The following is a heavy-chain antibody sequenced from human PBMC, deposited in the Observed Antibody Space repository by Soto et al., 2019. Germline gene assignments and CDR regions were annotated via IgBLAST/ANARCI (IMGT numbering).Heavy chain of an antibody. V-gene: IGHV3-23*01. J-gene: IGHJ6*02. Sequence: EVQLLESGGGLVQPGGSLRLSCAASGFTFSSYAMSWVRQAPGKGLEWVSAISGSGGSTYYADSVKGRFTISRDNSKNTLYLQMNSLRAEDTAVYYCVLDDSSGYYSVYYYYGMDVWGQGTTVTVSS. CDR3: VLDDSSGYYSVYYYYGMDV. CDR1: GFTFSSYA. D-gene: IGHD3-22*01. CDR2: ISGSGGST.